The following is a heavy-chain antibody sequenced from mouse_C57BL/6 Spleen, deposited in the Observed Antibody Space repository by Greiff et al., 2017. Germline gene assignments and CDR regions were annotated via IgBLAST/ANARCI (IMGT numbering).Heavy chain of an antibody. CDR2: ISSGGSYT. V-gene: IGHV5-6*01. CDR3: ARHGDGSSFFDY. J-gene: IGHJ2*01. D-gene: IGHD1-1*01. Sequence: DVQLVESGGDLLKPGGSLKLSCAASGFTFSSYGMSWVRQTPDKRLEWVATISSGGSYTYYPASVKGRFTISRDNAKNTLYLQMRSLKSEDTAMYYCARHGDGSSFFDYWGQGTTLTVSS. CDR1: GFTFSSYG.